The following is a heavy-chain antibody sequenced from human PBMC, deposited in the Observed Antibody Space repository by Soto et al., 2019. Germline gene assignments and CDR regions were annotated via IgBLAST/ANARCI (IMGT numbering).Heavy chain of an antibody. J-gene: IGHJ6*03. V-gene: IGHV3-30*18. CDR3: AKDLIEGIAAAGDYYYYMDV. CDR2: ISYDGSNK. Sequence: PWGSLRLSCAASGFTFSSYVMHWVRQAPGKGLEWVAVISYDGSNKYYADSVKGRFTISRDNSKNTLYLQMNSLRAEDTAVYYCAKDLIEGIAAAGDYYYYMDVWGKGTTVTVS. CDR1: GFTFSSYV. D-gene: IGHD6-13*01.